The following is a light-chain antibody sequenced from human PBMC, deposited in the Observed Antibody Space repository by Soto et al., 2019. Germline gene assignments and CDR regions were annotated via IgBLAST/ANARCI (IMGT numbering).Light chain of an antibody. CDR3: QQYNNWPRT. J-gene: IGKJ1*01. Sequence: EIVMTQSPATLSVSPGERATLSCRASQSVSSNLAWYHQKPGQAPRLLIYGASTRATGIPARFSGSGSGTEFTLTFSSLQSADFAVYYCQQYNNWPRTFGQGTKVEIK. CDR1: QSVSSN. CDR2: GAS. V-gene: IGKV3-15*01.